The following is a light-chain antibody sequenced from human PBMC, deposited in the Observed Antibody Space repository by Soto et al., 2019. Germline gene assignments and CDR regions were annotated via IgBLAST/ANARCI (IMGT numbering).Light chain of an antibody. CDR3: QSYDSSLSGRGV. CDR1: SSNIGAGYD. J-gene: IGLJ2*01. CDR2: GNS. Sequence: QSVLTQPPSVSGAPGQRVTISCTGSSSNIGAGYDVHWYQQLPGTAPKLLIYGNSNRPSGVPDRFSGSKYGTSASLAITGLQAEDEADYYCQSYDSSLSGRGVFGGGTKVTVL. V-gene: IGLV1-40*01.